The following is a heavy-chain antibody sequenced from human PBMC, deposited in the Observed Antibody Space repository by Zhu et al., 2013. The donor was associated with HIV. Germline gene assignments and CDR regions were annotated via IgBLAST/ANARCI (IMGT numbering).Heavy chain of an antibody. CDR3: ARQSYYSNSRGQDALDI. Sequence: QVQLVQSGAEVKNPGASVKVSCKASGYIFTRYGISWVRQAPGQGLEWMGWISVNNGNKNYAQKFQGRVTMTTDTSTNTAYMELRSLRSDDTAVYYCARQSYYSNSRGQDALDIWAKGQWSPSFQ. V-gene: IGHV1-18*01. J-gene: IGHJ3*02. D-gene: IGHD3-22*01. CDR2: ISVNNGNK. CDR1: GYIFTRYG.